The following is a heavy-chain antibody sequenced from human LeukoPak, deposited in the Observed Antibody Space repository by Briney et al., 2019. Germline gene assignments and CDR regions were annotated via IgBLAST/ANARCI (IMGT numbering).Heavy chain of an antibody. CDR2: VSAGHYA. CDR1: GFTLGGHD. J-gene: IGHJ4*02. D-gene: IGHD5-18*01. Sequence: GGSLRLSCTASGFTLGGHDMHWVRQTTGDSLEWVAAVSAGHYAFYAGSVKGRFTVSREDAKNSLYLQMNSLRAGDTAVYYCVREARGYHYTYFDYWGQGSLVTVSS. V-gene: IGHV3-13*01. CDR3: VREARGYHYTYFDY.